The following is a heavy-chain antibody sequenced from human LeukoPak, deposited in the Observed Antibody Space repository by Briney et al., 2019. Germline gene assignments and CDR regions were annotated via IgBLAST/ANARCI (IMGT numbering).Heavy chain of an antibody. CDR2: ISRGGRSV. D-gene: IGHD3-22*01. V-gene: IGHV3-48*03. Sequence: GGSLRVSCAASGFTFSNYEMNWVRQAPGRGVDWVAYISRGGRSVDYADSVKGRFTISRDSAKKALYLQMNILSAEHSAGYYVARVAMIVAKPYDNWGQATLVTVSS. CDR1: GFTFSNYE. J-gene: IGHJ4*02. CDR3: ARVAMIVAKPYDN.